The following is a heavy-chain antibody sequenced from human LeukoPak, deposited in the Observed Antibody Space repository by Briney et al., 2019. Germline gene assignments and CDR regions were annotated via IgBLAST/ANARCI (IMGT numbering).Heavy chain of an antibody. D-gene: IGHD3-22*01. Sequence: SETLSLTCTVSGGSISSGDYYWSWIRQPPGKGLEWIGYIYYSGSTYYNPSLKSRVTISVDTSKNQFSLKLSSVTAADTAVYYCARYLPQTLTMIVMKGAFDIWGQGTMVTVSS. CDR1: GGSISSGDYY. CDR3: ARYLPQTLTMIVMKGAFDI. J-gene: IGHJ3*02. V-gene: IGHV4-30-4*01. CDR2: IYYSGST.